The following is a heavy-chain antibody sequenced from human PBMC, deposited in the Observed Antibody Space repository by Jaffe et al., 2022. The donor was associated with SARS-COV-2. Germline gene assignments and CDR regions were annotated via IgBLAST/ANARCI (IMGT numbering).Heavy chain of an antibody. D-gene: IGHD2-15*01. CDR2: ISYDGSNK. V-gene: IGHV3-30-3*01. CDR3: AREGAGVVVAATAEGYFDY. J-gene: IGHJ4*02. CDR1: GFTFSSYA. Sequence: QVQLVESGGGVVQPGRSLRLSCAASGFTFSSYAMHWVRQAPGKGLEWVAVISYDGSNKYYADSVKGRFTISRDNSKNTLYLQMNSLRAEDTAVYYCAREGAGVVVAATAEGYFDYWGQGTLVTVSS.